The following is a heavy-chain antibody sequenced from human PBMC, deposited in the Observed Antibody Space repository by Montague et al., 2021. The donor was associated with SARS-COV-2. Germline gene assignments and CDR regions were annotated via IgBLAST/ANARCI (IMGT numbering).Heavy chain of an antibody. CDR3: AKDSSTAAAGTTWYFDL. V-gene: IGHV3-43*01. Sequence: SLRLSCAASGFTFDDYTMHWVRQAPGKGLEWVSLISWDGGSTYYADSVKGRFTISRDNSKNSLYLQMNSLRTEDTALYYCAKDSSTAAAGTTWYFDLWGRGTLVTVSS. CDR1: GFTFDDYT. D-gene: IGHD6-13*01. J-gene: IGHJ2*01. CDR2: ISWDGGST.